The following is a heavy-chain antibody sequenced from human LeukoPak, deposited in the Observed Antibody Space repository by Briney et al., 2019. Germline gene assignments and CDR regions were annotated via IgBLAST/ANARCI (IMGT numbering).Heavy chain of an antibody. J-gene: IGHJ4*02. CDR3: PSVRAPVNYFFYY. Sequence: GGSLRLSCAATGFTFTNYWMHWVRQAPGKGLVWVSRISPDGNTATYADFVKGRFTLSRDNAKNTLYLQMNSLRAEDTAVYYCPSVRAPVNYFFYYWGQGALVTVSS. V-gene: IGHV3-74*01. CDR1: GFTFTNYW. D-gene: IGHD1-20*01. CDR2: ISPDGNTA.